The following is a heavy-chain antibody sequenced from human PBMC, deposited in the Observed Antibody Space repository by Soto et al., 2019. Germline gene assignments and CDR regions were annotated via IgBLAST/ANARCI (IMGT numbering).Heavy chain of an antibody. V-gene: IGHV4-31*03. CDR2: IYYSGST. CDR1: GGSISSGGYY. CDR3: ARERRYYDSSGYPDAFDI. Sequence: QVQLQESGPGLVKPSQTLSLTCTVSGGSISSGGYYWSWIRQHPGTGLEWIGYIYYSGSTYYNPALKSRVTISVDTSKNQFSLKLSSVTAADTAVYYCARERRYYDSSGYPDAFDIWGQGTMVTVSS. J-gene: IGHJ3*02. D-gene: IGHD3-22*01.